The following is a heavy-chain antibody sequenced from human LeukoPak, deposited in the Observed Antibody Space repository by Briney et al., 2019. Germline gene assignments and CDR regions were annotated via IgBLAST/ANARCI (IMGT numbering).Heavy chain of an antibody. Sequence: GGSLRLSCATSGFTFSTYAMTWVRQAPGKGLEWVSAIDIYSTKTDYADSVKDRFTISRDNSKNTLYLQMNSLRGEDTAIYYCARDYKADFWGQGTLVTVSS. D-gene: IGHD3-10*01. V-gene: IGHV3-23*05. J-gene: IGHJ4*02. CDR3: ARDYKADF. CDR1: GFTFSTYA. CDR2: IDIYSTKT.